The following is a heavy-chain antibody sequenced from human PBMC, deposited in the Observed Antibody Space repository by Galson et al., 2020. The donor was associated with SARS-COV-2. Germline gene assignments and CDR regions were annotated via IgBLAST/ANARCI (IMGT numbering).Heavy chain of an antibody. V-gene: IGHV4-4*07. D-gene: IGHD4-17*01. Sequence: SETLSLTCTVSGGSISSYYWSWIRQPAGKGLEWIGRIYTSGSTNYNPSLKSRVTMSVDTSKNQFSLKLSSVTAADTAVYYCARVPFDYPDYYYYGMDVWGQGTTVTVSS. CDR2: IYTSGST. CDR1: GGSISSYY. J-gene: IGHJ6*02. CDR3: ARVPFDYPDYYYYGMDV.